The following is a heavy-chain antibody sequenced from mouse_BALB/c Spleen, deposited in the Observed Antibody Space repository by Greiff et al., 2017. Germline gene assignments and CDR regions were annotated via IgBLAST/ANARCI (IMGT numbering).Heavy chain of an antibody. Sequence: EVKLVESGGDLVKPGGSLKLSCAASGFTFSSYGMSWVRQTPDKRLEWVATISSGGSYTYYPDSVKGRFTISRDNAKNTLYLQMSSLKSEDTAMYYCARSPTVVDYCAMDYWGQGTSVTVSS. CDR1: GFTFSSYG. J-gene: IGHJ4*01. D-gene: IGHD1-1*01. CDR3: ARSPTVVDYCAMDY. CDR2: ISSGGSYT. V-gene: IGHV5-6*01.